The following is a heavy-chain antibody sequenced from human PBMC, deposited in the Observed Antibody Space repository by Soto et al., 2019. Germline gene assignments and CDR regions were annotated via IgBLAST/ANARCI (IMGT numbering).Heavy chain of an antibody. Sequence: GASVKVCCKATGYTFTSYYMHWVRQAPGQGLEWMGIINPSGGSTSYAQKFQGRVTMTRDTSTSTVDMELSSLRSEDTAVYYCARSLGRRALNDYWGQGTLVPVSS. CDR3: ARSLGRRALNDY. J-gene: IGHJ4*02. CDR2: INPSGGST. V-gene: IGHV1-46*01. D-gene: IGHD1-26*01. CDR1: GYTFTSYY.